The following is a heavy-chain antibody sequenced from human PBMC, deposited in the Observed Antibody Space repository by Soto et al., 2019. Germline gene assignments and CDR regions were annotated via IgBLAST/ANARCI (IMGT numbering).Heavy chain of an antibody. V-gene: IGHV1-69*06. CDR2: IIPIFGTA. CDR3: ARRGRGWYSNSLRRNNWFDP. D-gene: IGHD6-19*01. Sequence: QVQLVQSGAEVKKPGSSVKVSCKASGGTFSSYAISWVRQAPGQGLEWMGGIIPIFGTANYAQKFQGRVTITSDKSTSTAYMELSSLSSEDTTVYYFARRGRGWYSNSLRRNNWFDPWGQGTLVTVSS. CDR1: GGTFSSYA. J-gene: IGHJ5*02.